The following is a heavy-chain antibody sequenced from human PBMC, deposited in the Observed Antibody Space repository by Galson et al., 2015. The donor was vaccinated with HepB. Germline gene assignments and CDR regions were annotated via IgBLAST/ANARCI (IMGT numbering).Heavy chain of an antibody. CDR2: FDPEDGET. CDR1: GYILSNLS. Sequence: SVKVSCKVSGYILSNLSMHWVRQAPGKGLEWMGGFDPEDGETIYAQKFQGRVTMTEDISTDTAYMTLNSLTSDDTAVYYCATVLFCTSNSCSRPPWFDPWGQGTLVTVSS. CDR3: ATVLFCTSNSCSRPPWFDP. V-gene: IGHV1-24*01. D-gene: IGHD2-2*01. J-gene: IGHJ5*02.